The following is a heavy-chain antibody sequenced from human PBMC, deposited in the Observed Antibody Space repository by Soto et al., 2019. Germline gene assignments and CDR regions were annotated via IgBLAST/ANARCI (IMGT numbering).Heavy chain of an antibody. J-gene: IGHJ4*02. CDR1: GLTFSNYA. V-gene: IGHV3-23*01. Sequence: GALRLSCTASGLTFSNYAMSWDRQAPGKGLEWVSTFSSGGGGTYYADSVKGRFTISRDNSKNTLSLQMNSLRAEDTAVYYCTKANRYCSGANCFTFDYWGLGTLVTVSS. CDR2: FSSGGGGT. D-gene: IGHD2-15*01. CDR3: TKANRYCSGANCFTFDY.